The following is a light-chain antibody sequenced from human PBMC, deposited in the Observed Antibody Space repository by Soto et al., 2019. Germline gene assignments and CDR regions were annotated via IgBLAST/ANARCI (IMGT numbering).Light chain of an antibody. CDR2: DTS. V-gene: IGLV7-46*01. Sequence: QAVVTQEPSLTVSPGGTVTLTCGSSAGAVTSGQYPFWFQQKPGQAPKTLFYDTSRRHSWTPARFSGSLLGGKAALTLSGTQPEDEAEYYCLLSYNGVQVFGGGTKLTVL. CDR3: LLSYNGVQV. CDR1: AGAVTSGQY. J-gene: IGLJ3*02.